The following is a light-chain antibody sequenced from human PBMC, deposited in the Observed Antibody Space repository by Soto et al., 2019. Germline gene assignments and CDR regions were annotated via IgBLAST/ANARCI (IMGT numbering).Light chain of an antibody. V-gene: IGKV1-39*01. CDR3: QQDYSTLAT. CDR2: AAS. Sequence: DIVMTQSPSSLSASVGDRVTITCRAAESISRHLNWYQQKPGRAPDLLIYAASTLQNGVPSRFTGSGSGTEFTLTITGLQLEDFATYYCQQDYSTLATFGQGTRLEIK. CDR1: ESISRH. J-gene: IGKJ5*01.